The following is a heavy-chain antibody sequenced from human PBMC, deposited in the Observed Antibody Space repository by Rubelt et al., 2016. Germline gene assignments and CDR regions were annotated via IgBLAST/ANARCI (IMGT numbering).Heavy chain of an antibody. J-gene: IGHJ4*02. CDR3: AKEFWSGFSFNSICHN. CDR1: GFSFGGHW. V-gene: IGHV3-7*04. Sequence: VQPGGSVRLSCAASGFSFGGHWMAWVRLASGKGLEWVANIKKDGSETNCVDSVKGRFTISRDNSKYTLYLQMNSLRAEDTAVYYCAKEFWSGFSFNSICHNWGQGTLVTVSS. CDR2: IKKDGSET. D-gene: IGHD3-3*01.